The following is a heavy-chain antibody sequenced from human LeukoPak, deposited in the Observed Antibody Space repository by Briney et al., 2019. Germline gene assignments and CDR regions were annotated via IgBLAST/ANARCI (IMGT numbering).Heavy chain of an antibody. CDR2: INSDGSST. D-gene: IGHD2-21*02. CDR3: ARDTYCDGDCYRLFDY. Sequence: GGSLRLSCAASGFTFSSYWMHWVRQAPGKGLVWVSRINSDGSSTSYADSVKGRFTISRDNAKSTLYLQMNSLRAEDTAVYYCARDTYCDGDCYRLFDYWGQGTLVTVSS. CDR1: GFTFSSYW. V-gene: IGHV3-74*01. J-gene: IGHJ4*02.